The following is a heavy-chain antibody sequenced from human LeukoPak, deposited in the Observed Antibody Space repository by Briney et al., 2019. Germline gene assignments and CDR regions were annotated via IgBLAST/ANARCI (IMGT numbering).Heavy chain of an antibody. CDR3: ARSGRYCSSTSCFNWFDP. V-gene: IGHV4-4*09. CDR2: IYTSGST. D-gene: IGHD2-2*01. CDR1: GGSISSYY. J-gene: IGHJ5*02. Sequence: PSETLSLTCTVSGGSISSYYWSWIRQPPGKGLEWIGYIYTSGSTNYNPSLKSRVTISVDTSKNQFSLKLSSVTAADTAVYYCARSGRYCSSTSCFNWFDPWGQGTLVTVSS.